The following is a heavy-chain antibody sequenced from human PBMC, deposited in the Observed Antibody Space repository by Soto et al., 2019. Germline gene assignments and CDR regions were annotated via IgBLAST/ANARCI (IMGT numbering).Heavy chain of an antibody. CDR3: ARVLTMGASYYGMDV. CDR1: GYTFTDYY. V-gene: IGHV1-2*02. D-gene: IGHD3-10*01. J-gene: IGHJ6*02. Sequence: ASVKVSCTASGYTFTDYYIHWVRQAPGQGLEWMGWISPNSGGTNYAQKFQGDVTMTRDTSISTAYMELSRLRSDDTAVYYCARVLTMGASYYGMDVWGQGTTVTVSS. CDR2: ISPNSGGT.